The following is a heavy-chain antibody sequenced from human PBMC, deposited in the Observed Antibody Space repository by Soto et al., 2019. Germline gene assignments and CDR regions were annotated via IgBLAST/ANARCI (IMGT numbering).Heavy chain of an antibody. J-gene: IGHJ6*02. V-gene: IGHV3-15*07. Sequence: PGGSLRLSCAASGFTFSNAWMNWVRQAPGKGLEWVGRIKSKTDGGTTDYAAPVKGRFTISRDDSKNTLYLQMNSLKTEDTAVYYCNVDRGFGELSYYYYGMDVWGQGTTVTVSS. CDR3: NVDRGFGELSYYYYGMDV. D-gene: IGHD3-10*01. CDR2: IKSKTDGGTT. CDR1: GFTFSNAW.